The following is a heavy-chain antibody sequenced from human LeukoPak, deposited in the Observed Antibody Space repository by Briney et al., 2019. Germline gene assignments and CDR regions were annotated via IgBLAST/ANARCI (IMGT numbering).Heavy chain of an antibody. J-gene: IGHJ4*02. CDR3: AKSREGTYYDILTGY. CDR1: GFTFSSYA. D-gene: IGHD3-9*01. CDR2: ISGSGGST. Sequence: GGSLRLSCAASGFTFSSYAMSWVHQAPGKGLEWVSAISGSGGSTYYADSVKGRFTISRDNSKNTLYLQMNSLRAEDTAVYYCAKSREGTYYDILTGYWGQGTLVTVSS. V-gene: IGHV3-23*01.